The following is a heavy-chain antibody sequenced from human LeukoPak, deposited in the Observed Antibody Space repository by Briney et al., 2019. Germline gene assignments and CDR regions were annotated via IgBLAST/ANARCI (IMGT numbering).Heavy chain of an antibody. Sequence: GGSLRLSCASSQFNFNKFGMTWVRQAPGKGLEWVASISGNGDSIQYAASVQGRFAISRDNSKNTLYLQMNSLRAEDTAVYFCAKDPNGDFIGTFDIWGQGTMVTVSS. CDR1: QFNFNKFG. V-gene: IGHV3-23*01. CDR2: ISGNGDSI. J-gene: IGHJ3*02. D-gene: IGHD4-17*01. CDR3: AKDPNGDFIGTFDI.